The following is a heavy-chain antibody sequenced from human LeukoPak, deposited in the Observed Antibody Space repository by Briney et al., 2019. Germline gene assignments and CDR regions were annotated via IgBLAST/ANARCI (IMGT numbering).Heavy chain of an antibody. V-gene: IGHV3-7*01. CDR2: IKQDGSEK. CDR1: GFTFSSYW. D-gene: IGHD3-22*01. J-gene: IGHJ4*02. CDR3: ARVVYDSSGYYPGWWDY. Sequence: PGGSLRLSCAASGFTFSSYWMSWVRQAPGKGLEWVANIKQDGSEKYYVDSVKGRFTISRDNAKNSLYLQMNSLRAEDTAVYYCARVVYDSSGYYPGWWDYWGQGTLVTVSS.